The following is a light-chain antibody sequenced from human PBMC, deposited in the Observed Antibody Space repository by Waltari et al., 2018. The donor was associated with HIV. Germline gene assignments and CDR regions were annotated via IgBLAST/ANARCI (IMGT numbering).Light chain of an antibody. V-gene: IGLV2-23*02. CDR2: EVR. Sequence: QSALTQPASVSGSPGQSITISCTGTSSDVGSYNLVSWYQQHPGKAPKLMIYEVRKRPSGVSNRCSGSKSGNTASLTISGLQAEDEADYYCCSYAGRVFGGGTKLTVL. CDR3: CSYAGRV. CDR1: SSDVGSYNL. J-gene: IGLJ3*02.